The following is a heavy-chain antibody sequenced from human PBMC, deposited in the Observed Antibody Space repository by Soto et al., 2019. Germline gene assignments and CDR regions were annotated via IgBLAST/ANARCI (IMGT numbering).Heavy chain of an antibody. CDR2: TIPIFGTP. CDR3: ARPLSSSVAFDI. CDR1: GGTLSIYG. D-gene: IGHD6-6*01. V-gene: IGHV1-69*06. Sequence: QVQLVQSGAEVKKPGSSVKVSCKASGGTLSIYGSSWVRQAPGQGLEWMGGTIPIFGTPNYAQKFQARVTITADKSPGTAYMEMSSLGAEDTAGHYCARPLSSSVAFDIRGQGTVVTASS. J-gene: IGHJ3*02.